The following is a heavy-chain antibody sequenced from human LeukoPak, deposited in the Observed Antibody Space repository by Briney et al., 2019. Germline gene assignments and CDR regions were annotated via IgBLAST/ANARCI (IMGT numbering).Heavy chain of an antibody. CDR3: VRGYCSGGSCYARAFDI. CDR2: INSDGRST. CDR1: GFTFSGYW. V-gene: IGHV3-74*01. D-gene: IGHD2-15*01. J-gene: IGHJ3*02. Sequence: GGSLRLSCAASGFTFSGYWMHWVRQAPEKGLVWVSRINSDGRSTSYADSVKGRFTTSRDNAKNSLYLQANSLRAEDTAVYYCVRGYCSGGSCYARAFDIWGQGTMVTVSS.